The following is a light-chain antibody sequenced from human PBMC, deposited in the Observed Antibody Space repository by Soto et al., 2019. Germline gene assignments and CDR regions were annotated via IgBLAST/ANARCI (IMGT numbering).Light chain of an antibody. Sequence: EIVTAQSPATLSVSPGQRATLPCRPTQSVSSDFAGYQHKPGQAPMLLIYGASSSATGIPARFSGSGSGTEFTRTISSLQSDAFAVYYCKQYNNWPPTFGTGTKVDIK. CDR1: QSVSSD. V-gene: IGKV3-15*01. J-gene: IGKJ3*01. CDR2: GAS. CDR3: KQYNNWPPT.